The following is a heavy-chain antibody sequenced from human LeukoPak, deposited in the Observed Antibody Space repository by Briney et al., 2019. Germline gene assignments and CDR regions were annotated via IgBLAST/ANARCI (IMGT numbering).Heavy chain of an antibody. V-gene: IGHV3-33*08. CDR2: IWYDGTNK. CDR3: ARAVGPFDY. Sequence: GGSLRLSCAASGFTFSSYWMHWVRQAPGRGLEWVAVIWYDGTNKYYGDSVKGRFTISRDNSKNTLYLQMNSLRAEDTAVYYCARAVGPFDYWGQGTLVTVSS. J-gene: IGHJ4*02. CDR1: GFTFSSYW.